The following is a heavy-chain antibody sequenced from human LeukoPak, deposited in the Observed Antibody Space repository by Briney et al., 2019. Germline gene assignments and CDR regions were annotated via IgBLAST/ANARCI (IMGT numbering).Heavy chain of an antibody. CDR1: GYTFTGYY. J-gene: IGHJ4*02. Sequence: ASVKVSCKASGYTFTGYYMHWVRQAPGQGLEWMGWMNPNSGNTGYAQKFQGRVTITRNTSINTAYMELSSLRSEDTAVYYCARGYSSGYPDYWGQGTLVTVSS. V-gene: IGHV1-8*03. CDR3: ARGYSSGYPDY. CDR2: MNPNSGNT. D-gene: IGHD3-22*01.